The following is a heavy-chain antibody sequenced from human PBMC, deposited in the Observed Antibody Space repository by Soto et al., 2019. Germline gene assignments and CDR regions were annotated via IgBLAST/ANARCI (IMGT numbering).Heavy chain of an antibody. Sequence: EVQLVESGGGLVQPGRSLRLSCAASGFTFDDYAMHWVRQAPGKGLELVSSINWNSGSIGYADSVKGRFTISRDNAKNSLYLQMNSLRAEDTALYYCAKDDYSSSSGMDYWGQGTLVTVSS. CDR1: GFTFDDYA. CDR3: AKDDYSSSSGMDY. D-gene: IGHD6-6*01. CDR2: INWNSGSI. J-gene: IGHJ4*02. V-gene: IGHV3-9*01.